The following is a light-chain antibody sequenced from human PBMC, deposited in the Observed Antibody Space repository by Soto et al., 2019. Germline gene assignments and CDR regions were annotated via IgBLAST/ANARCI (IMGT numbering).Light chain of an antibody. V-gene: IGKV4-1*01. J-gene: IGKJ4*01. CDR3: QQYYSSPLT. Sequence: DIVMTQSPDSLAASLGERATINCKSSQNVLYSPNNKNYLAWYQQKPGQPPKLLVYWASTRESGVPDRFSGSGSGTDFTLTISSRQAEDVAVYFCQQYYSSPLTFGGGTQVEIK. CDR2: WAS. CDR1: QNVLYSPNNKNY.